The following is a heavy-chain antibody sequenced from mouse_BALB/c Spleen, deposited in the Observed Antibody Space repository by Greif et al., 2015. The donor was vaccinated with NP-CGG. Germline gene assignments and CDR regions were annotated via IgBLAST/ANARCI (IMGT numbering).Heavy chain of an antibody. CDR1: GFSLTSYG. V-gene: IGHV2-4-1*01. J-gene: IGHJ4*01. CDR2: IWSGGST. D-gene: IGHD1-1*01. CDR3: ARNPLYYGSRVRYAMDY. Sequence: VQLQQSGPGLVQPSQSLSITCTVSGFSLTSYGVHWVRQSPGKGLEWLGVIWSGGSTDYNAAFISRLSISKDNSKSQVFFKMNSLQADDTAIYYCARNPLYYGSRVRYAMDYWGQGTSVTVSS.